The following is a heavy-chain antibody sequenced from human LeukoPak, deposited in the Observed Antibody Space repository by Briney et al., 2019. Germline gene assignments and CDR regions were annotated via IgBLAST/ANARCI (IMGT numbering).Heavy chain of an antibody. J-gene: IGHJ4*02. CDR1: GFTFSSYW. CDR2: IKQDGSEK. CDR3: ARVEGVVVPAAPLDY. Sequence: GGSLRLSCAASGFTFSSYWMSWVRQAPGKGLEWVAYIKQDGSEKYYVDSVKGRFTISRDNAKNSLYLQMNSLRAEDTAVYYCARVEGVVVPAAPLDYWGQGTLVTVSS. V-gene: IGHV3-7*03. D-gene: IGHD2-2*01.